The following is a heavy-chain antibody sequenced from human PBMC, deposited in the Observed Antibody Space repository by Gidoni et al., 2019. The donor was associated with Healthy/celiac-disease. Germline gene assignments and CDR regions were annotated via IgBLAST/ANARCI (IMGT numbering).Heavy chain of an antibody. V-gene: IGHV4-61*02. Sequence: QVQLQESGPGLVKPSQTLSLTCTVSGGSISSGSYYWSWIRQPAGKGLEWIGRIYTSGSTNYNPSLKSRVTISVDTSKNQFSLKLSSVTAADTAVYYCARDGGLRSGGSGRRNWFDPWGQGTLVTVSS. CDR1: GGSISSGSYY. CDR2: IYTSGST. D-gene: IGHD3-10*01. CDR3: ARDGGLRSGGSGRRNWFDP. J-gene: IGHJ5*02.